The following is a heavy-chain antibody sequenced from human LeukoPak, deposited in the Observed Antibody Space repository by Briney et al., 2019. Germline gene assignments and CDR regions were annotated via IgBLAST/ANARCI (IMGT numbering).Heavy chain of an antibody. CDR3: ARGRGWGTFDI. CDR2: IGTAGDT. CDR1: GFTFSSYD. D-gene: IGHD3-10*01. V-gene: IGHV3-13*04. Sequence: PGGSLRLSCAASGFTFSSYDMHWVRQGTGKGLELVSAIGTAGDTYYSGAVKGRFTTSRENAKKSLYLQMNSLRVGDKGVYYCARGRGWGTFDIWGQGTMVTVSS. J-gene: IGHJ3*02.